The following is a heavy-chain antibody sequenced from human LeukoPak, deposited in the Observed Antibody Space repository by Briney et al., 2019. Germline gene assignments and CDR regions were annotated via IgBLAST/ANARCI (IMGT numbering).Heavy chain of an antibody. CDR1: GGSFSSYY. CDR2: ITHSRST. Sequence: SETLSLTCAVYGGSFSSYYWSWIRQSPGKGLEWIGEITHSRSTNYNPSLKSRVTISLDTSKSQFSLKLTYVTAADTAVYYCARVTRFTQFGELWFDSWGQGTLLTVSS. V-gene: IGHV4-34*01. J-gene: IGHJ5*01. CDR3: ARVTRFTQFGELWFDS. D-gene: IGHD3-10*01.